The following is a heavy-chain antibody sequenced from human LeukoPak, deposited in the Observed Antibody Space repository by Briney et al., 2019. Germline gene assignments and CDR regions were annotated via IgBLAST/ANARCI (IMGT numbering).Heavy chain of an antibody. D-gene: IGHD3-10*01. CDR3: AHRRRSSGSGNWFDP. CDR1: GFSPSTSGVG. V-gene: IGHV2-5*02. Sequence: ESGPTLVNPTQTLTLTCTFSGFSPSTSGVGVGWIRQPPGKALEWLALIYWDGDKRYSPSLESSLTITKDTSKNQVVLTMTNMDPADTATYYCAHRRRSSGSGNWFDPWGQGTLVTVSS. CDR2: IYWDGDK. J-gene: IGHJ5*02.